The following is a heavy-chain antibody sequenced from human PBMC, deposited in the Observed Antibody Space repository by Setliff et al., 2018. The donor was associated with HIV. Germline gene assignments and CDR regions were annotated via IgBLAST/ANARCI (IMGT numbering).Heavy chain of an antibody. CDR2: IYPGDSDT. J-gene: IGHJ4*02. V-gene: IGHV5-51*01. CDR3: ARLGLNGDYGYFDY. Sequence: PGESLKISCQGSGYSFTTYWIGWVRQMPGKGLEWMGIIYPGDSDTRYSPSFQGQVTISADKSISTAYLQWSSLKASDSGMYYCARLGLNGDYGYFDYWGQGTLVTVSS. D-gene: IGHD4-17*01. CDR1: GYSFTTYW.